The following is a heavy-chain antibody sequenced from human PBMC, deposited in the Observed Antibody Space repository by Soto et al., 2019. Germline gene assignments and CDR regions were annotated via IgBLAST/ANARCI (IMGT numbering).Heavy chain of an antibody. CDR3: ARLKAAANIYYYYYMDV. D-gene: IGHD6-13*01. V-gene: IGHV4-59*08. CDR2: IYYSGST. J-gene: IGHJ6*03. CDR1: GGSISSYY. Sequence: SETLSLTCTVSGGSISSYYWSWIRQPPGKGLEWIGYIYYSGSTNYNPSLKSRVTISVDTSKNQFSLKLSSVTAAGTAVYYCARLKAAANIYYYYYMDVWGKGTTVTVS.